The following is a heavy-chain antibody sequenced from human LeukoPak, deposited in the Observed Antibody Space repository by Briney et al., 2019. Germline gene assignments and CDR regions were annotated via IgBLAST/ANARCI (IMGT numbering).Heavy chain of an antibody. V-gene: IGHV3-30*18. CDR2: ISYDGSNK. CDR3: AKDGYPLGYCSSTSCPYFFDY. J-gene: IGHJ4*02. D-gene: IGHD2-2*01. CDR1: GFTFSSYG. Sequence: GGSLRLSCAASGFTFSSYGIHWVRQAPGKVLEWVAVISYDGSNKYYADSVKGRFTISRDNSKNTLYLQMNSLRAEDTAVYYCAKDGYPLGYCSSTSCPYFFDYWGQGTLVTVSS.